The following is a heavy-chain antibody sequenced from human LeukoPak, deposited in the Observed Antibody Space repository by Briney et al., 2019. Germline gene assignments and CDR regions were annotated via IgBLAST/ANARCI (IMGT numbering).Heavy chain of an antibody. V-gene: IGHV4-59*11. CDR3: TRDRNGGDHYYMDV. Sequence: PSETLSLTCTVSSGSIRSQHWSWIRQPPGKGLEWIGFISYSGTTYYNPSLESRVTMSRDTSRNQFSLKLSSVTAADTAVYYCTRDRNGGDHYYMDVWGKGTTVTVSS. CDR1: SGSIRSQH. J-gene: IGHJ6*03. D-gene: IGHD3-16*01. CDR2: ISYSGTT.